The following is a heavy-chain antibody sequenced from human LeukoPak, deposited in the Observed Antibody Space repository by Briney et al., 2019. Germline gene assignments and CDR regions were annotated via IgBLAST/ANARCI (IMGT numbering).Heavy chain of an antibody. CDR3: ARADGSSWYVFDY. J-gene: IGHJ4*02. D-gene: IGHD6-13*01. CDR1: GGSFSGYY. V-gene: IGHV4-34*01. CDR2: INHRGST. Sequence: SETLSLTCAVYGGSFSGYYWSWIRQPPGKGLEWIGEINHRGSTNYNPSLKSRVTISVDTSKNQFSLKLSSMTAADTAVYYCARADGSSWYVFDYWGQGTLVSVSS.